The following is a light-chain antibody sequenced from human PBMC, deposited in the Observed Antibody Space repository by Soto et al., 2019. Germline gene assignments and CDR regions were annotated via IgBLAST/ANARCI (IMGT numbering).Light chain of an antibody. V-gene: IGLV1-40*01. Sequence: QSVLTQPPSVSGAPGQRVTISCTGSSSNIGAGYDVHWYQQLPGTAPKLLIYGNSNRPSGVPDRFSGSKSGTSASLAITGLQADDEADYYCQSYASSLSDEVFGGGTKVTVL. CDR3: QSYASSLSDEV. CDR1: SSNIGAGYD. J-gene: IGLJ2*01. CDR2: GNS.